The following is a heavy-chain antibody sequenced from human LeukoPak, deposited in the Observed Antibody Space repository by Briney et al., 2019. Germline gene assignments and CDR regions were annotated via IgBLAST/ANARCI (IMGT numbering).Heavy chain of an antibody. J-gene: IGHJ2*01. CDR1: GFDFSSYA. CDR3: AKVATDWYFDL. Sequence: GGSLRLSCAASGFDFSSYAMHWVRQAPGKGLEWVALISYDGDNKYYADSVKGRFTISRDNSKNTVYLQMSSLRVEDTAIFYCAKVATDWYFDLWGRGTLVTASS. V-gene: IGHV3-30-3*01. CDR2: ISYDGDNK.